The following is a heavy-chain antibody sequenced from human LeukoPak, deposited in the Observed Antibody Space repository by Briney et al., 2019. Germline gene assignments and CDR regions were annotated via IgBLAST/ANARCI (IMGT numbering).Heavy chain of an antibody. CDR1: GFTFSSYA. J-gene: IGHJ3*02. CDR2: ISGSGGST. Sequence: GGSLRLSCAASGFTFSSYAMSWVRQAPGKGLEWVSAISGSGGSTYYADSVKGRFTISRDNSKNTLYLQMNSLRPEDTAVYYCARDLRIYSSGWYDAFDIWGQGTMVTVSS. D-gene: IGHD6-19*01. V-gene: IGHV3-23*01. CDR3: ARDLRIYSSGWYDAFDI.